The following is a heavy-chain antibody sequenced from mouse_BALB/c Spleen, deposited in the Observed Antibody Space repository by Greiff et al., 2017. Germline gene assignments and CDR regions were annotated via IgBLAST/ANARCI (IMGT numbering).Heavy chain of an antibody. CDR3: ARSYDYGLYAMDY. D-gene: IGHD2-4*01. Sequence: DVHLVESGGGLVQPGGSRKLSCAASGFTFSSFGMHWVRQAPEKGLEWVAYISSGSSTIYYADTVKGRFTISRDNPKNTLFLQMTSLRSEDTAMYYCARSYDYGLYAMDYWGQGTSVTVSS. CDR1: GFTFSSFG. J-gene: IGHJ4*01. CDR2: ISSGSSTI. V-gene: IGHV5-17*02.